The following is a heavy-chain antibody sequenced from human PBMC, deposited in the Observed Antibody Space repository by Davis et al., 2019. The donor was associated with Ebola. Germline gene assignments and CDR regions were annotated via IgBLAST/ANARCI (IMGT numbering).Heavy chain of an antibody. J-gene: IGHJ4*02. D-gene: IGHD1-1*01. CDR3: ARGNDMGVDY. Sequence: SETLSLTCAVSGGSISSGCYSWSWIRQPPGKGLEWIGYIYHSGSTYYNPSLKSRVTISVDRSKNQFSLKLSSVTAADTAVYYCARGNDMGVDYWGQGTLVTVSS. CDR1: GGSISSGCYS. CDR2: IYHSGST. V-gene: IGHV4-30-2*01.